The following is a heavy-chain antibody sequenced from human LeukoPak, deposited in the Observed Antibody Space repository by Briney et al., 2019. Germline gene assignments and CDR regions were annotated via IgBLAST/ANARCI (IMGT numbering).Heavy chain of an antibody. CDR3: ARRDSSRSFDY. Sequence: GGALRLSCAASAFTFNNFAMSWVRQAPGKGLEWVSGISAGGGTTIYVDSVKCRFTISRDNSKNTLYLLMNSLRAEDTAVYYCARRDSSRSFDYWGQGTLVTVSS. CDR1: AFTFNNFA. CDR2: ISAGGGTT. D-gene: IGHD6-6*01. J-gene: IGHJ4*02. V-gene: IGHV3-23*01.